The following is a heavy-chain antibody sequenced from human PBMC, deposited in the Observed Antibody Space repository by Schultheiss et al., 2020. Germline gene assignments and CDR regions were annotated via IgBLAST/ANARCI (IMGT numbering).Heavy chain of an antibody. CDR2: IYSSGST. CDR3: ARDQRRYFDWLFSYGMDV. Sequence: SETLSLTCTVSGGSTSNYYWTWIRQPAGKGLEWIGQIYSSGSTNYNSSLKSRITMSIDTSKNQFSLKLTSVTAADTAVYYCARDQRRYFDWLFSYGMDVWGQGTTVTVS. V-gene: IGHV4-4*07. J-gene: IGHJ6*02. CDR1: GGSTSNYY. D-gene: IGHD3-9*01.